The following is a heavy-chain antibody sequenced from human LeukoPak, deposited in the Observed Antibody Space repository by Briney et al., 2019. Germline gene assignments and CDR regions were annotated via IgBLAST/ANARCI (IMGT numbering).Heavy chain of an antibody. CDR1: GGSISSSTYY. CDR3: ARLYYYDSSGYYGMDV. J-gene: IGHJ6*02. Sequence: SETLSLTCSVSGGSISSSTYYWGWIRQPLGKGLEWIGSVSYSENTYYNPSLKSRITMSVDASNNQFSLKLISVTAADTAVYYCARLYYYDSSGYYGMDVWGQGTTVTVSS. V-gene: IGHV4-39*01. D-gene: IGHD3-22*01. CDR2: VSYSENT.